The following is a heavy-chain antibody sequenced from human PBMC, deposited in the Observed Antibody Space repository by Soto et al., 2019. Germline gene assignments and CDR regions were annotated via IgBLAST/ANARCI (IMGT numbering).Heavy chain of an antibody. J-gene: IGHJ6*04. CDR3: ASGCSGGSCYSGVRV. Sequence: EVQLVESGGGLVKPGGSLRLSCAASGFTFSSYSMNWVRQAPGKGLEWVSSISSSSSYIYYADSVKGRFTISRDNAKNSLYLQMNSLRAEDTAVYYCASGCSGGSCYSGVRVWGKGTTVTVSS. CDR1: GFTFSSYS. CDR2: ISSSSSYI. D-gene: IGHD2-15*01. V-gene: IGHV3-21*01.